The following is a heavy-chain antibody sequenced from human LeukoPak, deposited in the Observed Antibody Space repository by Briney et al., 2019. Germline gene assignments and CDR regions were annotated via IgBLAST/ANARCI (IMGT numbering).Heavy chain of an antibody. V-gene: IGHV4-59*01. CDR3: ARVVFDSSGYYHEDAFDI. CDR2: LYYSGST. Sequence: SETLSLTCTVSGGSISSYYWSWIRQPPGKGLEWIGYLYYSGSTNYNPSLKSRVTISVDTSKNQFSLRLSSVTAADTAVYYCARVVFDSSGYYHEDAFDIWGQGTMVTVSS. D-gene: IGHD3-22*01. J-gene: IGHJ3*02. CDR1: GGSISSYY.